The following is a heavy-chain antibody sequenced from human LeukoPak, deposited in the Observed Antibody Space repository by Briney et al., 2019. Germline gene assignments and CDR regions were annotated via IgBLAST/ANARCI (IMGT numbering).Heavy chain of an antibody. V-gene: IGHV3-30-3*01. CDR1: GYTLTELS. CDR3: ATPPKGSTNDY. Sequence: GASVKVSCKVSGYTLTELSMHWVRQAPGKGLEWVAVISYDGSNKYYADSVKGRFTISRDNSKNTLYLQMNSLRAEDTAVYYCATPPKGSTNDYWGQGTLVTVSS. CDR2: ISYDGSNK. J-gene: IGHJ4*02. D-gene: IGHD2-2*01.